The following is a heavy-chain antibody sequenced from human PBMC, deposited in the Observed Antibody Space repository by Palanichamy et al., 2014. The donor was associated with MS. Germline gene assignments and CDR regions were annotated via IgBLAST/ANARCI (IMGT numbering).Heavy chain of an antibody. Sequence: VQSRNRGRKSPGDSLKISCKGYGYSFANYWIAWVRQLPGKGLEWMGSIYPDDSYTTYSPSFLGQVTISADKSISTAYLQWYSLQASDTAMYYCARPGVAGKVVLYYFDYWGQGNMVTVSS. CDR2: IYPDDSYT. CDR1: GYSFANYW. D-gene: IGHD3-3*01. J-gene: IGHJ4*02. CDR3: ARPGVAGKVVLYYFDY. V-gene: IGHV5-51*01.